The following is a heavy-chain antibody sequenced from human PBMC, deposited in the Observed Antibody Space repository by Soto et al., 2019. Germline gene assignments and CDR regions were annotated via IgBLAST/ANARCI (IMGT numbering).Heavy chain of an antibody. CDR3: ARDRSAGGTTEGVWFDP. V-gene: IGHV3-33*01. D-gene: IGHD1-7*01. J-gene: IGHJ5*02. CDR1: GFTFSTYG. CDR2: IWYDGNNK. Sequence: QVQLVESGGGVVQPGRSLRLSCAASGFTFSTYGMHWVRQAPGKGLEWVAVIWYDGNNKYYGDSVKGRFTISRDNSKNTVYLQMNSLRAEDTAVYFCARDRSAGGTTEGVWFDPWGQGTLVTVSS.